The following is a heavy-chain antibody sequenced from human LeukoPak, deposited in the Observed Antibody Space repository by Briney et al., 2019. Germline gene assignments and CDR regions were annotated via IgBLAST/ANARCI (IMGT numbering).Heavy chain of an antibody. CDR1: VWFYIGYF. J-gene: IGHJ4*02. D-gene: IGHD5-18*01. V-gene: IGHV4-34*01. Sequence: SETLPLTFAFCVWFYIGYFWSWIRQPPCRGVEWIGEINHSGSTNYNPSLKSRVTISVDTSKNQFSLKLSSVTAADTAVYYCARRRGYSYGFGYWGQGTLVTVSS. CDR3: ARRRGYSYGFGY. CDR2: INHSGST.